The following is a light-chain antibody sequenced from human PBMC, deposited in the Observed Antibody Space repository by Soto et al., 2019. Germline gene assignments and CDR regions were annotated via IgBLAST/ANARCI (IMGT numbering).Light chain of an antibody. V-gene: IGKV1-9*01. CDR3: QQLHSYPLT. CDR1: QGITTN. CDR2: AAS. Sequence: IQLTQSPSSLSASVVDRFTITFLASQGITTNLAWYQQKPGKAPKLLIYAASTLQSGVPSRFSGSGSETDFILTISSLQPEDFAIYYCQQLHSYPLTFGQGTRLEIK. J-gene: IGKJ5*01.